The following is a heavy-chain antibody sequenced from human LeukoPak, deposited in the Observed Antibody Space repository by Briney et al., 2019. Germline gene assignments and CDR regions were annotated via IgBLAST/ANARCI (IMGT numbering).Heavy chain of an antibody. CDR1: GGSITSGTYY. J-gene: IGHJ4*02. CDR3: ARGGGSYLRRRVFDY. V-gene: IGHV4-39*07. Sequence: SQTLSLTCTVSGGSITSGTYYWSWIRQPPGKGLEWIGEINHSGSTNYNPSLKSPVTISVDTSKNQFSLKLSSVTAADTAVYYCARGGGSYLRRRVFDYWGQGTLVTVSS. CDR2: INHSGST. D-gene: IGHD1-26*01.